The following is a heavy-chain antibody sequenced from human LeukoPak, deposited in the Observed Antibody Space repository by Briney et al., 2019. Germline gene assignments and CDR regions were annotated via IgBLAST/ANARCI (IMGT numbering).Heavy chain of an antibody. V-gene: IGHV4-4*02. CDR2: IYHSGST. CDR3: ARDLVDSGGYYFDS. D-gene: IGHD3-22*01. CDR1: GGSITSDNW. J-gene: IGHJ4*02. Sequence: PSGTLSLTCAVSGGSITSDNWWTWVRQSPGKGLEWIGQIYHSGSTNYNPSLKSRVTISVDKSKNHFSLKLSSVTAADTAIYYCARDLVDSGGYYFDSWGQGTLVTVSS.